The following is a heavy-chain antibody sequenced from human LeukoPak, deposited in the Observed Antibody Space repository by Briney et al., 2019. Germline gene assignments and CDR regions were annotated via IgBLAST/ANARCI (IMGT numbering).Heavy chain of an antibody. D-gene: IGHD6-13*01. V-gene: IGHV3-15*01. CDR1: GSTFSNPW. CDR2: IKSNPDGGTK. CDR3: TTGLRAADTX. J-gene: IGHJ1*01. Sequence: PGWSLRLSCAASGSTFSNPWMSWVGQAPGTGLEWVGRIKSNPDGGTKDYAAPVKGRFTISRNDSKNTLYLQMNSLKTEDTAVYYCTTGLRAADTXWGLXTLVTV.